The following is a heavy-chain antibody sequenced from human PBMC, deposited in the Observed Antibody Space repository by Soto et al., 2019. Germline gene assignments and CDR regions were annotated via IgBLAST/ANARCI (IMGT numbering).Heavy chain of an antibody. CDR1: CGSISSYY. J-gene: IGHJ4*02. V-gene: IGHV4-59*01. CDR2: IYYSGST. CDR3: ARDLGY. Sequence: TSETLSLTCTVSCGSISSYYWSWIRQPPGKGLEWIGYIYYSGSTNYNPSLKSRVTISVDTSKNQFSLKLSSVTAADTAVYYCARDLGYWGQGTLVTVSS.